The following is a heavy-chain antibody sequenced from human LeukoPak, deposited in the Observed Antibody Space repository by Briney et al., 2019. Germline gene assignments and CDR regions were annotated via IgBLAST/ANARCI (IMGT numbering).Heavy chain of an antibody. Sequence: GGSLRLSCAASGFTLRTYTMNWVRQAPGKGLEWVSAISGSGGSTYYADSVKGRFTISRDNSKNTLYLQMNSLRAEDTAVYYCAKGGYYDPGDYWGQGTLVTVSS. D-gene: IGHD3-22*01. CDR3: AKGGYYDPGDY. CDR2: ISGSGGST. V-gene: IGHV3-23*01. CDR1: GFTLRTYT. J-gene: IGHJ4*02.